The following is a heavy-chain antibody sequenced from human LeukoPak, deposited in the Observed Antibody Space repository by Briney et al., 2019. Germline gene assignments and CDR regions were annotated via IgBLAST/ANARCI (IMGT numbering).Heavy chain of an antibody. CDR2: ISGIGGST. CDR3: AAGSGWKPYYYYYMDV. V-gene: IGHV3-23*01. D-gene: IGHD6-19*01. J-gene: IGHJ6*03. Sequence: TGGSLRLSCAASGFTFSSYAMSWVRQAPGKGLEWVSAISGIGGSTYYADSVKGRFIISRDNSKNTVYLQMNSLRGEDTAVYYCAAGSGWKPYYYYYMDVWGKGTTVTVSS. CDR1: GFTFSSYA.